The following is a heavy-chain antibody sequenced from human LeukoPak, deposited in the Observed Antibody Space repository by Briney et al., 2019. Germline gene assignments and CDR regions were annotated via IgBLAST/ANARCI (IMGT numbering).Heavy chain of an antibody. CDR2: ISQSEIT. J-gene: IGHJ3*01. CDR1: GGSFSDDY. D-gene: IGHD3/OR15-3a*01. V-gene: IGHV4-34*01. Sequence: SETLSITCSVAGGSFSDDYWSSIRQPPAKILYWIGEISQSEITNYNPSLKSRVTISVDTSKNQFSLDLSSATAADTAVYYCARRRHNFDFYDVWGQGTRVTVSS. CDR3: ARRRHNFDFYDV.